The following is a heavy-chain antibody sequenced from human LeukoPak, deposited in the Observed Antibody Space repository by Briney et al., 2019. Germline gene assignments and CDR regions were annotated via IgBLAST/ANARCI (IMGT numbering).Heavy chain of an antibody. CDR2: ITSSGTTI. Sequence: GGSLRLSCAASGFTFSSYSMNWIRQAPGKGLEWVSYITSSGTTIYYADSVKDRFTISRDNAKNSLYLQMNSLRAEDTAVYYCARDRGGYDYGYYMDVWGKGTTVTVSS. V-gene: IGHV3-48*04. CDR3: ARDRGGYDYGYYMDV. CDR1: GFTFSSYS. D-gene: IGHD5-18*01. J-gene: IGHJ6*03.